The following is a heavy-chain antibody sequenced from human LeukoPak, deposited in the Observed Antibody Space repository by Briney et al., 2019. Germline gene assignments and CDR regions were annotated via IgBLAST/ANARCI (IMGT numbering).Heavy chain of an antibody. D-gene: IGHD2-8*01. V-gene: IGHV4-4*09. CDR3: VRYGKLMVIDY. CDR1: GGSISSYY. J-gene: IGHJ4*02. CDR2: IYTSGST. Sequence: SETLSLTCTVSGGSISSYYWSWIRQPPGKGLEWIGYIYTSGSTNYNPSLKSRVTISVDTSKNQFSLKLSSVTAADTAVYYCVRYGKLMVIDYWGQGTLVTVSS.